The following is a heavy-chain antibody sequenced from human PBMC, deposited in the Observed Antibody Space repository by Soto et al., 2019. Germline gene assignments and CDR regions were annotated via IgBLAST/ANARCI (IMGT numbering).Heavy chain of an antibody. CDR3: ARESEDLTSNFDY. CDR1: GLTLTRYS. J-gene: IGHJ4*02. CDR2: ISSTTNYI. Sequence: GSLRLSGAASGLTLTRYSINWVRQAPGKGLELVSSISSTTNYIYYGDSMKGRFTISRDNAKNSLYLEMNSLRAEDTAVYYWARESEDLTSNFDYWGQGTLVTVSS. V-gene: IGHV3-21*06.